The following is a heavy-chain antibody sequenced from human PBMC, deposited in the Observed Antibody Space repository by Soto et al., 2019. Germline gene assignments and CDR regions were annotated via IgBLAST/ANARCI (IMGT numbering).Heavy chain of an antibody. CDR3: ARDRYCGGDSYDAFDI. V-gene: IGHV4-59*01. D-gene: IGHD2-21*02. CDR1: GGSISSYY. Sequence: SETLSLTCTVSGGSISSYYWSWIRQPPGKGLEWIGYIYYSGSTNYNPTLKSRVTISVDTSKIQFSLKLSTVTAADTAENYCARDRYCGGDSYDAFDIWDQGTMGTVSS. CDR2: IYYSGST. J-gene: IGHJ3*02.